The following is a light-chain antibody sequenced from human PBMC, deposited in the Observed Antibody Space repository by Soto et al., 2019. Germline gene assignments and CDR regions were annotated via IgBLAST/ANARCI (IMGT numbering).Light chain of an antibody. V-gene: IGKV1-17*01. CDR3: LHHNSYPLT. CDR2: AA. CDR1: QGIRND. Sequence: DIQMTQSPSSLSASVGDRVTITCRASQGIRNDLGWYQQIPGKAPKRLIYAASLQSGVPSRFSGSGSGTEFTLTISSLQPEDSATYYCLHHNSYPLTFGGGTKVEIK. J-gene: IGKJ4*01.